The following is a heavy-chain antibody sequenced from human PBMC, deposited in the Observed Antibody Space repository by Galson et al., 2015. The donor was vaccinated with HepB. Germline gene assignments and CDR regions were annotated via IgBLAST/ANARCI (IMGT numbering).Heavy chain of an antibody. CDR2: IWSDGINK. CDR1: GFTFSSYG. CDR3: ARGHYGMDV. Sequence: SLRLSCAASGFTFSSYGLHWVRQAPGKGLEWVADIWSDGINKYYADSVKGRFTISRDNSKSTLYLQMNSLRAEDTSVYYCARGHYGMDVWGQGTSVTVSS. V-gene: IGHV3-33*01. J-gene: IGHJ6*02.